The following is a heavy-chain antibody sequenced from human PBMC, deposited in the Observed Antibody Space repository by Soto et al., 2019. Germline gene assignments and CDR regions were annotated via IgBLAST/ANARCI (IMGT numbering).Heavy chain of an antibody. CDR1: GFTVSNNY. Sequence: EVQLVETGGGMIQPGGSLRLSCAASGFTVSNNYMSWVRQAPGKGLEWVSLIYSGGSTYYADSVKGRFTISRDNSKNTLYLQMNSLRAEDTAVYYCATYSSLDYWGQGTLVTVSS. CDR3: ATYSSLDY. J-gene: IGHJ4*02. D-gene: IGHD6-13*01. V-gene: IGHV3-53*02. CDR2: IYSGGST.